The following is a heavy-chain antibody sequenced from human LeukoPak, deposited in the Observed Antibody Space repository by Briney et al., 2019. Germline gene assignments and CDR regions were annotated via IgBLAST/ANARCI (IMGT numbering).Heavy chain of an antibody. CDR2: ISYDGSNK. Sequence: GGSLRLSCAASGCTFSSYAMHWVRQAPAKGLERVAVISYDGSNKYYADSVKGRFTISRDNSKNTLYLQMNSLRAEDTAVYYCARAGIAAAGSPFDYWGQGTLVTVSS. CDR1: GCTFSSYA. V-gene: IGHV3-30*04. J-gene: IGHJ4*02. D-gene: IGHD6-13*01. CDR3: ARAGIAAAGSPFDY.